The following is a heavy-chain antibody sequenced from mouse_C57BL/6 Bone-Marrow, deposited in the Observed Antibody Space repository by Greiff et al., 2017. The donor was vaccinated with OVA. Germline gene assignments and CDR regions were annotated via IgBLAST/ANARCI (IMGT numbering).Heavy chain of an antibody. CDR2: IYPGSGST. J-gene: IGHJ2*01. Sequence: QVQLQQPGAELVKPGASVKMSCKASGYTFTSYWITWVKQRPGQGLEWIGDIYPGSGSTNYNEKFKSKATLTVDTSSSTAYMQLSSRTSEDSAIYYCARERGAYYGNSPYYFDYWGQGTTLTVSS. V-gene: IGHV1-55*01. CDR1: GYTFTSYW. D-gene: IGHD1-1*01. CDR3: ARERGAYYGNSPYYFDY.